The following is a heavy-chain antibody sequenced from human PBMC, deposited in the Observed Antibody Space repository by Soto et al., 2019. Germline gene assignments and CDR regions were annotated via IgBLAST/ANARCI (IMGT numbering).Heavy chain of an antibody. CDR1: GYTFSSYV. Sequence: QVQLVQSGVEVQKPGASVKVSCKASGYTFSSYVINWLRQAPGQGLEWMGWISPYNGNTNYGQNLQGRVTMTTDTSTSIVDMELRSLRSDDTAVYYCAREGGVWGSFRYFDYWGQGPWSPSPQ. CDR2: ISPYNGNT. CDR3: AREGGVWGSFRYFDY. V-gene: IGHV1-18*04. D-gene: IGHD3-16*02. J-gene: IGHJ4*02.